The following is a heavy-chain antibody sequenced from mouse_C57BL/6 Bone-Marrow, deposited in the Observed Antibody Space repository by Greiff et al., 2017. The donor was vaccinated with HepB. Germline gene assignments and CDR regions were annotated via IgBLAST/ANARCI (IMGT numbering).Heavy chain of an antibody. CDR3: ARDTVYYGSFAY. Sequence: VQLQQSGAELARPGASVKLSCKASGYTFTSYGISWVKQRTGQGLEWIGEIYPRSGNTYYNEKFKGKATLTADKSSSTAYMELRSLTSEDSAVYFCARDTVYYGSFAYWGQGTLVTVSA. CDR1: GYTFTSYG. V-gene: IGHV1-81*01. J-gene: IGHJ3*01. D-gene: IGHD1-1*01. CDR2: IYPRSGNT.